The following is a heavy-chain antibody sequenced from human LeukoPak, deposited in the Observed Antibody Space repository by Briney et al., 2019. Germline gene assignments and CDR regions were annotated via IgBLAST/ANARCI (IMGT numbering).Heavy chain of an antibody. D-gene: IGHD3-22*01. CDR3: ARSTYYYDSSGYYRYYFDY. V-gene: IGHV3-30-3*01. CDR2: ISYDGSNK. CDR1: EFTFSNYW. J-gene: IGHJ4*02. Sequence: GESLRLSCAASEFTFSNYWMSWVRQAPGKGLEWVAVISYDGSNKYYADSVKGRFTISRDNSKNTLCLQMNSLRAEDTAVYYCARSTYYYDSSGYYRYYFDYWGQGTLVTVSS.